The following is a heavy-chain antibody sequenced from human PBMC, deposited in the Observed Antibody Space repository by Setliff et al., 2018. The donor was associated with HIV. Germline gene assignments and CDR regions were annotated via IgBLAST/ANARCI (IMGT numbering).Heavy chain of an antibody. CDR2: IYHSGSI. Sequence: PSETLSLTCAVSAYSINSGYYRGWIRQPPGKGLEWIGSIYHSGSIYYNPSLKSRVTISVDTSKNQFSLKLSSVTAADTAVYYCARHDGTYCGGDCYLLGYFDLWGRGTLVTVSS. CDR3: ARHDGTYCGGDCYLLGYFDL. D-gene: IGHD2-21*02. V-gene: IGHV4-38-2*01. J-gene: IGHJ2*01. CDR1: AYSINSGYY.